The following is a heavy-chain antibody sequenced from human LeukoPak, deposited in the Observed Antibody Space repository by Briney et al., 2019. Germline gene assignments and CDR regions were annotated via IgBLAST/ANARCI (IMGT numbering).Heavy chain of an antibody. CDR2: IKSKTDGGTT. J-gene: IGHJ3*01. V-gene: IGHV3-15*07. Sequence: GGSLRLSCAASGFTFSTAWMNWVRQAPGKGLEWVGRIKSKTDGGTTDHAEPVKGRFTISRDDSRNMLYLQMNSLKTEDTAIYYCTTSHRGVWGQGTMVTVSS. CDR3: TTSHRGV. CDR1: GFTFSTAW.